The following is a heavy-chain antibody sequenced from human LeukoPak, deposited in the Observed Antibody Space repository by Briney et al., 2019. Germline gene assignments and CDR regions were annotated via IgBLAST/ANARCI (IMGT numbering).Heavy chain of an antibody. CDR2: ISASGGST. V-gene: IGHV3-23*01. CDR3: ARESEGGTGTSCPDY. CDR1: GFTFSSSA. Sequence: GGSLRLSCAASGFTFSSSAMSWVRQVPGKGLEWVSGISASGGSTNYADSVRGRFTISRDNSKNTLYVQMNSLRDEDTALYYCARESEGGTGTSCPDYWGQGTPVTVSS. J-gene: IGHJ4*02. D-gene: IGHD2-2*01.